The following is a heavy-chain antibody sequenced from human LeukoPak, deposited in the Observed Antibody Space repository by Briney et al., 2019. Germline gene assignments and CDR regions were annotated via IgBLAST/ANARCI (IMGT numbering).Heavy chain of an antibody. Sequence: GGSLRLSCAASGFTVSSNYITWVRQAPGEGLERLSVIYSDGSTYYADSVKGRFTMTRDTSISTAYMELSRLRSDDTAVYYCARVGDHGTGYYYGMDIWGQGTTVTVSS. D-gene: IGHD4-17*01. J-gene: IGHJ6*02. V-gene: IGHV3-53*05. CDR2: IYSDGST. CDR1: GFTVSSNY. CDR3: ARVGDHGTGYYYGMDI.